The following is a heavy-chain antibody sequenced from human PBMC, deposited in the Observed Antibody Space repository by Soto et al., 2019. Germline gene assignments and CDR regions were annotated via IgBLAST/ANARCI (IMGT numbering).Heavy chain of an antibody. CDR1: GFTFSSYG. J-gene: IGHJ6*03. D-gene: IGHD3-10*01. CDR3: ARSSLVREIGYYYFYHDV. Sequence: QVQLVESGGGVVQPGRSLRLSCAATGFTFSSYGMHWVRQAPGKGLEWVAVIWYDGSKKYYADSVRGRFTISRDNSKSNLYLQMTSLRAEDTAVYYCARSSLVREIGYYYFYHDVWGKGTTVTVSS. V-gene: IGHV3-33*01. CDR2: IWYDGSKK.